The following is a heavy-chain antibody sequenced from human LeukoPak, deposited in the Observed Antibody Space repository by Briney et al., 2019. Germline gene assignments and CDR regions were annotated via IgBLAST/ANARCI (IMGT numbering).Heavy chain of an antibody. D-gene: IGHD4-17*01. CDR1: GFTFSSCA. V-gene: IGHV3-23*01. Sequence: QPGGSLRLSCAASGFTFSSCAMIWVRQARGKGLEWVSGISGSGVSTYCGDSVKGRFTISRDNSKNTLYLQMSSLRAEDTAVYYCARHYADYAGYFFFDYWGQGTPVTVSS. CDR3: ARHYADYAGYFFFDY. J-gene: IGHJ4*02. CDR2: ISGSGVST.